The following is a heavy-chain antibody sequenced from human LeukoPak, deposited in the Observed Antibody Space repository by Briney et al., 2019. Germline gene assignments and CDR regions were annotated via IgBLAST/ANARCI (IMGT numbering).Heavy chain of an antibody. CDR3: ARHLPPAEYNWNQGFDY. Sequence: SVTLSLTCTVSGGSISSSSYFWGWIRQPPGKGLEWIGSFYYSGSTYYNPSLKSRVTISVDTSKNQFSLKLSSVTAADTAVYYCARHLPPAEYNWNQGFDYWGQGTLVTVSS. V-gene: IGHV4-39*01. J-gene: IGHJ4*02. D-gene: IGHD1-20*01. CDR1: GGSISSSSYF. CDR2: FYYSGST.